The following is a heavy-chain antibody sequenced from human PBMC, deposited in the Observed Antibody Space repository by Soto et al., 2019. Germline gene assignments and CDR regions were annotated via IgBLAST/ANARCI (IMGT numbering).Heavy chain of an antibody. CDR2: IYYSGST. CDR1: GCSVSSGRYY. CDR3: ARAAAGTPYYYFYYGMDV. J-gene: IGHJ6*02. V-gene: IGHV4-61*01. Sequence: AETLSLTCTVSGCSVSSGRYYWSWTRQPPGKGLGWIGDIYYSGSTNYNPSLKRRGTISVDTTKNQVSLKLSSVTAADTAVYYWARAAAGTPYYYFYYGMDVWGQGTTVTVSS. D-gene: IGHD6-13*01.